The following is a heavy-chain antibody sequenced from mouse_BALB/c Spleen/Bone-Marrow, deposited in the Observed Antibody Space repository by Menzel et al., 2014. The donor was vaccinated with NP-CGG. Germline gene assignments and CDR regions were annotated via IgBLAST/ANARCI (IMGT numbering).Heavy chain of an antibody. J-gene: IGHJ1*01. D-gene: IGHD1-1*01. CDR1: GYSITSDYA. CDR3: AGSAGSGRSRYFDV. V-gene: IGHV3-2*02. Sequence: EVQLQQSGPGLVKPSQSLSLTCTVTGYSITSDYAWNWIRQFPGNTLEWMGYISYSDITSYNPSLKSRISITRDTSKNKFFLQFNSVPPEDTTTYYCAGSAGSGRSRYFDVWGAGTTVTVSS. CDR2: ISYSDIT.